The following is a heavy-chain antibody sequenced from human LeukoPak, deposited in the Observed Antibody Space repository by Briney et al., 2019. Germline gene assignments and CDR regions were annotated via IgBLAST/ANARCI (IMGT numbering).Heavy chain of an antibody. CDR2: INPSGSNT. Sequence: GASVKVSCKASGYTFTSNYIHWVRQAPGQGLEWMGEINPSGSNTRYAQKFQGRVTMTRDMSASTVDMELSSLRSEDTAVYYCASSITARLDCWGQGTRVTVTS. D-gene: IGHD6-6*01. CDR1: GYTFTSNY. CDR3: ASSITARLDC. J-gene: IGHJ4*02. V-gene: IGHV1-46*01.